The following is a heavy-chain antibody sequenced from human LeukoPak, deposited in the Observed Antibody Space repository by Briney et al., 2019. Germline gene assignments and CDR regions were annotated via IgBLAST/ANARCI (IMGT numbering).Heavy chain of an antibody. V-gene: IGHV1-18*04. J-gene: IGHJ3*02. CDR2: ISAYNGNT. CDR3: ARVGKRDSSSWYGGAFDI. D-gene: IGHD6-13*01. CDR1: GYTFTGYY. Sequence: GASVKVSCKASGYTFTGYYMHWVRQAPGQGLEWMGWISAYNGNTNYAQKLQGRVTMTTDTSTSTAYMELRSLRSDDTAVYYCARVGKRDSSSWYGGAFDIWGQGTMVTVSS.